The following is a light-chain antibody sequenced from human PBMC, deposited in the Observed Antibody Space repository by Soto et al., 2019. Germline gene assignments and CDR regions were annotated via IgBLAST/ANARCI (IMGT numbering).Light chain of an antibody. CDR2: SAS. Sequence: DIQLTQSPSDLSASAGDRVTITFRSSQALSNYLAWYQQKPGKAPDLLIYSASTLQSGVPTRFSGSGSGTEFTLTISSLQPDDFATYYCQQYNSYSLTFGGGTKVDIK. CDR1: QALSNY. CDR3: QQYNSYSLT. V-gene: IGKV1-9*01. J-gene: IGKJ4*01.